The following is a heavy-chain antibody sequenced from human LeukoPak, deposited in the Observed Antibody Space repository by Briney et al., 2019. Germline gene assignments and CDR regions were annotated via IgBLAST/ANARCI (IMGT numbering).Heavy chain of an antibody. D-gene: IGHD3-22*01. CDR3: ARETPYYYDSSGYPRSAFDI. J-gene: IGHJ3*02. CDR1: GGSISSYY. V-gene: IGHV4-4*07. Sequence: SETLSLTCTVSGGSISSYYWSWIRQPAGKGLEWVGRIYTIGSTNYNPSLKSRVTMSVDTSKNQFSLKLSSVTAADTAVYYCARETPYYYDSSGYPRSAFDIWGQGTMVTVSS. CDR2: IYTIGST.